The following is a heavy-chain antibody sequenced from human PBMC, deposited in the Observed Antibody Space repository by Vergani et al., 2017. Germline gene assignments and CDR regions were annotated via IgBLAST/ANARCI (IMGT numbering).Heavy chain of an antibody. CDR1: GYTFTGYY. Sequence: QVQLVQSGAEVKKPGASLKVSCKASGYTFTGYYMHWVRQAPGQGLEWMGWINPNSGGTNYAQKFQGRVTMTRDTSISTAYMELSRLRSDDTAVYYCARIRGXYYDSSGPYDAFDIWGQGTMVTVSS. CDR2: INPNSGGT. J-gene: IGHJ3*02. V-gene: IGHV1-2*02. CDR3: ARIRGXYYDSSGPYDAFDI. D-gene: IGHD3-22*01.